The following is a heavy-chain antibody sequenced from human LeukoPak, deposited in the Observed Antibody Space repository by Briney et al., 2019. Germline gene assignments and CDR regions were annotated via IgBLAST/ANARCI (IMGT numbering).Heavy chain of an antibody. J-gene: IGHJ4*02. V-gene: IGHV4-30-4*01. D-gene: IGHD4-17*01. Sequence: SETLSLTCTVSSDSISSGAYYWRWIRQPAGKGLEIIGYINKKGGTFYNPPLKNRVSISIDTFKNQFSRKLTAVTAADTAVYFCAREHKSYGDYPYYFDSWGQGTLVTVSS. CDR1: SDSISSGAYY. CDR2: INKKGGT. CDR3: AREHKSYGDYPYYFDS.